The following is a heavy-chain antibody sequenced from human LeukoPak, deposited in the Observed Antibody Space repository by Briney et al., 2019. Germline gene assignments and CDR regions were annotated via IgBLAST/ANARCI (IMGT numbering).Heavy chain of an antibody. J-gene: IGHJ6*02. D-gene: IGHD1-1*01. Sequence: GASVTVSYKFSGYTLTELSLHWVRQAPGKGLEWKGRFDPEDGETIYARKFQGRVTMTEDTSTDTAYMELSSLRSEDTAVYFCAVSLTTGGYYGMDVWGQGTTVTVSS. CDR2: FDPEDGET. CDR1: GYTLTELS. CDR3: AVSLTTGGYYGMDV. V-gene: IGHV1-24*01.